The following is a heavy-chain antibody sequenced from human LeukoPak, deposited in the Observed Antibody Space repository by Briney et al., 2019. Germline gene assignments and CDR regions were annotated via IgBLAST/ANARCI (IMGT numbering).Heavy chain of an antibody. V-gene: IGHV3-23*01. CDR3: AKIGSIAVAGENDY. D-gene: IGHD6-19*01. CDR2: ISGSGGST. Sequence: GGSLRLSCAASGFTFSSYAMSWVRQAPGKGLEWVSAISGSGGSTYHADSVKGRFTISRDNSKNTLYLQMNSLRAEDTAVYYCAKIGSIAVAGENDYWGQGTLVTVSS. J-gene: IGHJ4*02. CDR1: GFTFSSYA.